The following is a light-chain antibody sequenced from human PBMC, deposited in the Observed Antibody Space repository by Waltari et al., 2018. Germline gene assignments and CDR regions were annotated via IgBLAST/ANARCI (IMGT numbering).Light chain of an antibody. CDR1: QGISSA. V-gene: IGKV1-13*02. CDR2: DAS. CDR3: QQGYRIPLA. Sequence: AIHLTQSPSSLSASVGDRITITCRASQGISSALAWYQQKPGESPKFLIYDASSLQSGVPSRFSGSASGTDFTLTITSLQPEDFATYYCQQGYRIPLAFGPGAKVEMK. J-gene: IGKJ3*01.